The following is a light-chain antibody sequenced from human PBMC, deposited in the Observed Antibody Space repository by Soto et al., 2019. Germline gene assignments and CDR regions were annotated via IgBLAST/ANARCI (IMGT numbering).Light chain of an antibody. CDR2: DAS. V-gene: IGKV3-11*01. J-gene: IGKJ5*01. CDR1: QSISSR. CDR3: QQRSNWPLT. Sequence: EIVMTQSPATLSVSPGERATLSCRASQSISSRLAWYQRKPGQAPRLLIYDASNRATGIPARFSGSGSGTDFTLTISSLEPEDFAVYYCQQRSNWPLTFGQGTRLEIK.